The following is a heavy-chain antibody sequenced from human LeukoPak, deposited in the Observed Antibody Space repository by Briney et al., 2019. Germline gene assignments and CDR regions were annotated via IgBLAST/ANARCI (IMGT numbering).Heavy chain of an antibody. CDR1: GGSISSCSYY. CDR3: ARGGELIDY. Sequence: SETLSLTCTVSGGSISSCSYYWGRIRQPPGKGLEWIGSIYYSGSTYYNPSLKCRVTISVDTSKNQFSLKLSSVTAADTAVYYCARGGELIDYWGQGTLVTVSS. D-gene: IGHD3-10*01. J-gene: IGHJ4*02. CDR2: IYYSGST. V-gene: IGHV4-39*01.